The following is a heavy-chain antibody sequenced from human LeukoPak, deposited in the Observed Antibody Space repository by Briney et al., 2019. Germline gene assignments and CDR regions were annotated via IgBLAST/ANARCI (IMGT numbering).Heavy chain of an antibody. J-gene: IGHJ4*02. CDR2: IYHSGST. V-gene: IGHV4-38-2*02. CDR3: ARRIAVATLSRDFDY. D-gene: IGHD6-19*01. Sequence: SETLSLTCTVSGYSISSGYYWGWIRQPPGKGLEWIGSIYHSGSTYYNPSFKSRLTISVDTSKNQFSLKLSSVTAADTAVYYCARRIAVATLSRDFDYWGQGTLVTVSS. CDR1: GYSISSGYY.